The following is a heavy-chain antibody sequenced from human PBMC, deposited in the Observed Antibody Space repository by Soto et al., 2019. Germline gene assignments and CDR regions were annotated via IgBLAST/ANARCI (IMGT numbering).Heavy chain of an antibody. CDR1: GGSFSGYY. Sequence: PSETLSLTCAVYGGSFSGYYWSWIRQPPGKGLEWIGEINHSGSTNYNPSLKSRVTISVDRSQNQFSLMLTSVTAADTAVYYCARPRSSGYAGEFDYWGQGTLVTVSS. V-gene: IGHV4-34*01. CDR3: ARPRSSGYAGEFDY. J-gene: IGHJ4*02. D-gene: IGHD3-22*01. CDR2: INHSGST.